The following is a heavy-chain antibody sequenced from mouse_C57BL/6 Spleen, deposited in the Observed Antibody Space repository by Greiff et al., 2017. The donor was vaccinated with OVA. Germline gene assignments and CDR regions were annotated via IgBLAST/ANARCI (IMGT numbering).Heavy chain of an antibody. CDR1: GYTFTDYN. CDR2: INPNNGGT. Sequence: EVKLMESGPELVKPGASVKMSCKASGYTFTDYNMHWVKQSHGKSLEWIGYINPNNGGTSYNQKFKGKATLTVNKSSSTAYMELRSLTSEDSAVYYCARGHSNVYWYFDVWGTGTTVTVSS. J-gene: IGHJ1*03. V-gene: IGHV1-22*01. D-gene: IGHD2-5*01. CDR3: ARGHSNVYWYFDV.